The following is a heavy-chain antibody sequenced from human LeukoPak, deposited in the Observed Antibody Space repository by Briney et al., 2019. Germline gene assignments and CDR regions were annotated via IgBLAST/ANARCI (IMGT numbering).Heavy chain of an antibody. J-gene: IGHJ6*02. CDR1: GATFSSYA. CDR3: ARAPDRSASYGMDV. Sequence: SVTVSCTASGATFSSYAISWVRQAPGQGLEWMGRIIPILGIANYAPKFQGRVTITADKSTSTAYMELSSLRSEDTAVYYCARAPDRSASYGMDVWGQGTTVTVSS. D-gene: IGHD1-14*01. CDR2: IIPILGIA. V-gene: IGHV1-69*04.